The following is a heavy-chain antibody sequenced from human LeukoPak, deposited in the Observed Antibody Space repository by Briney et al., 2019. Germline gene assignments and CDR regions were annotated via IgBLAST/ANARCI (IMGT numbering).Heavy chain of an antibody. CDR3: ARGDGSGSGRWFDP. CDR2: INHSGST. J-gene: IGHJ5*02. Sequence: SETLSLTCAVYGGSFSGYYWSWIRQPPGKGLEWIGEINHSGSTNYNPSLKSRVTISVDTSKNQFSLKLSSVTAADTAVYYCARGDGSGSGRWFDPWGQGTLITVSS. CDR1: GGSFSGYY. D-gene: IGHD3-10*01. V-gene: IGHV4-34*01.